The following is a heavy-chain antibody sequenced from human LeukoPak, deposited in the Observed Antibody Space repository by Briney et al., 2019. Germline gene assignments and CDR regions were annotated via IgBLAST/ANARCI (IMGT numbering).Heavy chain of an antibody. Sequence: GGSLRLSCATSGFTFDNYAMHWVRQAPGKGLEWVSGISWNSGSIGYADSVKGRFTISRDNAKNSLYLQMNSLGAEDTAVYYCAREDGYCSGGNCYSYFDSWGQGTLVTVSS. D-gene: IGHD2-15*01. CDR2: ISWNSGSI. CDR3: AREDGYCSGGNCYSYFDS. V-gene: IGHV3-9*01. CDR1: GFTFDNYA. J-gene: IGHJ4*02.